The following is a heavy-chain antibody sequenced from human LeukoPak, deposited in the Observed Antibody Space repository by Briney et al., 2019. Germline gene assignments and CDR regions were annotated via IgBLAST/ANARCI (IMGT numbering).Heavy chain of an antibody. CDR1: GFTFSSYS. J-gene: IGHJ6*03. D-gene: IGHD3-3*01. CDR2: ISSSSSYI. V-gene: IGHV3-21*01. Sequence: GGSLRLSCAASGFTFSSYSMNWVRQAPGKGLEWVSSISSSSSYIYYADSVKGRFTISRDNAKNSLYLQMNSLRAEDTAVYYCARDSVYYDFWSGYYTDYYYYYMDVWGKGTTVTASS. CDR3: ARDSVYYDFWSGYYTDYYYYYMDV.